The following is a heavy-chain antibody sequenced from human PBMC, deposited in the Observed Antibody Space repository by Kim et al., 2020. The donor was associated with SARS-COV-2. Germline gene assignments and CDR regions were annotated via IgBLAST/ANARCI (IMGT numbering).Heavy chain of an antibody. CDR3: GVVVAATQQFDY. Sequence: SETLSLTCTVSGGSISSSSYYWGWIRQPPGKGLEWIGSIYYSGSTYYNPSLKSRVTISVDTSKNQFSLKLSSVTAADTAVYYCGVVVAATQQFDYWGQGTLVTVSS. D-gene: IGHD2-15*01. CDR2: IYYSGST. J-gene: IGHJ4*02. CDR1: GGSISSSSYY. V-gene: IGHV4-39*01.